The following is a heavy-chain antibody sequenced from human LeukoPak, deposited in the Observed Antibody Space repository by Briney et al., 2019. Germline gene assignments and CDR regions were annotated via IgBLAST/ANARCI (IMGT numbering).Heavy chain of an antibody. Sequence: SETLSLTCTVSGGSISSYYWSWIRQPPGKGLEWIGYIYYSGSTNYNPSLKSRVTISVDTSKNQFSLKLSSVTAADTAVYYCARVLHYDILTGYYPEIWGQGTVVTVSS. V-gene: IGHV4-59*01. D-gene: IGHD3-9*01. CDR3: ARVLHYDILTGYYPEI. CDR2: IYYSGST. CDR1: GGSISSYY. J-gene: IGHJ3*02.